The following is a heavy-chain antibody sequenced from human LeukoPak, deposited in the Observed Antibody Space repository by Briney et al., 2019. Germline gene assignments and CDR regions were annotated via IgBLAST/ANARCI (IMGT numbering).Heavy chain of an antibody. Sequence: SETLSLTCTVSGGSISSGGYYWSWIRQHPGKGLEWIGYIYYSGSTYYNPSLKSRVTISVDTSKNQFSLKLSSVTAADTAVYYCARVRGNIIIDYWGQGTLVTVSS. CDR2: IYYSGST. CDR1: GGSISSGGYY. CDR3: ARVRGNIIIDY. J-gene: IGHJ4*02. V-gene: IGHV4-31*03. D-gene: IGHD1/OR15-1a*01.